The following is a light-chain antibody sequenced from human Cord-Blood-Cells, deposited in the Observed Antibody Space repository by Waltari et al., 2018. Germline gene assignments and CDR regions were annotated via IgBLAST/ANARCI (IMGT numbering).Light chain of an antibody. Sequence: QSALTQPASVSGSPGQSITISCTGTSSDVGSYNLASWYQQHPGKAPKLMIYEVSKRPSGVSNSFSGSKSGNTASLTISGLQAEDEADYYCCSYAGSKVFGTGTKVTVL. CDR2: EVS. CDR1: SSDVGSYNL. J-gene: IGLJ1*01. CDR3: CSYAGSKV. V-gene: IGLV2-23*02.